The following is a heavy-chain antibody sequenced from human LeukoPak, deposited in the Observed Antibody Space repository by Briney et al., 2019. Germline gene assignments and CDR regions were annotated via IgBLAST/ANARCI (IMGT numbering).Heavy chain of an antibody. D-gene: IGHD2-15*01. CDR3: ARESWDIEGYNWFDP. V-gene: IGHV6-1*01. CDR1: GDSVSSNSAA. CDR2: TYYRSKWYN. Sequence: SQTLSLTCAISGDSVSSNSAAWNWIRQSPSRGLEWLGRTYYRSKWYNDYAVSVKSRITINPDTPKNQFSLQLNSVTPEDKAVYYCARESWDIEGYNWFDPWGQGTLVTVSS. J-gene: IGHJ5*02.